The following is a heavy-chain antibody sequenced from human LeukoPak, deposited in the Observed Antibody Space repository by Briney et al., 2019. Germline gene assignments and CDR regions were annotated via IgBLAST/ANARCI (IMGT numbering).Heavy chain of an antibody. Sequence: SETLSLTCTVSGGSISSGGYYWSWIRQHPGKGLEWIGYIYYSGSTYYNPSLKSRVTISVDTSKNQFSLKLSSVTAADTAVYYCARDPSNTSGWNIYFDYWGQGTLVTVSS. V-gene: IGHV4-31*03. D-gene: IGHD6-19*01. CDR2: IYYSGST. J-gene: IGHJ4*02. CDR1: GGSISSGGYY. CDR3: ARDPSNTSGWNIYFDY.